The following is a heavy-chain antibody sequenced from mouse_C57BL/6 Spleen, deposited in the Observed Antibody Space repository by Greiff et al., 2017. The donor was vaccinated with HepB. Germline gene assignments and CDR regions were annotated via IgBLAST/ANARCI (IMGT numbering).Heavy chain of an antibody. CDR3: TRDYDYSSWFAY. D-gene: IGHD2-4*01. CDR2: ISSGGDYI. V-gene: IGHV5-9-1*02. Sequence: EVQLVESGEGLVKPGGSLKLSCAASGFTFSSYAMSWVRQTPEKRLEWVAYISSGGDYIYYADTVKGRFTISRDNARNTLYLQMSSLKSEDTAMYYCTRDYDYSSWFAYWGQGTLVTVSA. J-gene: IGHJ3*01. CDR1: GFTFSSYA.